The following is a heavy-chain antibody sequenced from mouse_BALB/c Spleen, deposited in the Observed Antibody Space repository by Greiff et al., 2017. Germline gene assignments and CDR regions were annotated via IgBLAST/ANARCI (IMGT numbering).Heavy chain of an antibody. D-gene: IGHD2-4*01. CDR2: ISSGGSYT. J-gene: IGHJ1*01. CDR1: GFTFSSYG. Sequence: VILVESGGDLVKPGGSLKLSCAASGFTFSSYGMSWVRQTPDKRLEWVATISSGGSYTYYPDSVKGRFTISRDNAKNTLDLQMSSLKSEDTAMYYCARQGATMIKAGYWYVDVWGAGTTVTVSS. V-gene: IGHV5-6*02. CDR3: ARQGATMIKAGYWYVDV.